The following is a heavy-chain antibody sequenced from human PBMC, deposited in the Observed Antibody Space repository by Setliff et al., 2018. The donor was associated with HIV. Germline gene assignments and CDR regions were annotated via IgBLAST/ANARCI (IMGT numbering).Heavy chain of an antibody. CDR3: ARQTSYDRGYSYCFDE. V-gene: IGHV4-39*01. CDR2: GGNSGRS. J-gene: IGHJ4*01. Sequence: SETLSLTCTVSGGSISSIFYYWGWIRQPPGKGLEWIGSGGNSGRSYYNQSLKSRVTVSVDTSTNHLSLRLTSVTAADTAVYYCARQTSYDRGYSYCFDEWGHGTLVTVSS. CDR1: GGSISSIFYY. D-gene: IGHD5-18*01.